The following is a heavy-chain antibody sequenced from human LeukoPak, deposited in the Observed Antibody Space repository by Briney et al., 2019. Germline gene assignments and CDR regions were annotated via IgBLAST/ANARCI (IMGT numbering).Heavy chain of an antibody. CDR3: ARGYDPLDY. V-gene: IGHV3-53*01. Sequence: GGSLRLSCAASAFTVSSNYMSWVRQAPGKGLEWVSVIYSDGSTHYAESVKGRFTISRDNSKNTVYLQMNSLRAEDTAVYYCARGYDPLDYWGQGTLVTISS. CDR1: AFTVSSNY. D-gene: IGHD3-3*01. CDR2: IYSDGST. J-gene: IGHJ4*02.